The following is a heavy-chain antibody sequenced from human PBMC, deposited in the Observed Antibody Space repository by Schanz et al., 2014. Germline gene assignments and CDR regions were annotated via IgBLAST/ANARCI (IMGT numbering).Heavy chain of an antibody. J-gene: IGHJ4*02. V-gene: IGHV3-74*01. CDR1: GFTFSRYW. D-gene: IGHD2-21*02. Sequence: EVQLVESGGELIQPGGSLRLSCEASGFTFSRYWMHWVRQAPGKGLEWVSRLNFDETYTSYADSVKGRFTISRDNAKNTVYLQMNSLRPEDTALYYCAKVQTHTLYGGNSCFDYWGQGTLVTVSS. CDR2: LNFDETYT. CDR3: AKVQTHTLYGGNSCFDY.